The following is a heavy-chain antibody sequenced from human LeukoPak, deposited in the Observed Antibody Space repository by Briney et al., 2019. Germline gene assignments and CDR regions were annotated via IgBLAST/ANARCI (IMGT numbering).Heavy chain of an antibody. CDR2: ISSSGSTE. D-gene: IGHD3-16*01. CDR3: ARTPHNPGGYYYGMDV. Sequence: GGSLRLSCAASGFTFSSYEMNWVRQAPGKGPEWVSYISSSGSTEYYADSVKGRFTISRDNAKNSLYLQMNSLRAEDTAVYYCARTPHNPGGYYYGMDVWGQGTTVTVSS. CDR1: GFTFSSYE. V-gene: IGHV3-48*03. J-gene: IGHJ6*02.